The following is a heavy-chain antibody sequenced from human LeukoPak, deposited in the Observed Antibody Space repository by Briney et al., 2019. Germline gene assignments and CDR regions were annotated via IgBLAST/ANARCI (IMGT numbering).Heavy chain of an antibody. D-gene: IGHD6-13*01. CDR2: IDPHDSDT. J-gene: IGHJ4*02. CDR3: ARVLSSSWYDLDY. V-gene: IGHV5-51*01. Sequence: KPGESLKISCKGSGYNFPSYWIAWVRQMPGKGLEWMGIIDPHDSDTRYSLSFQGQVTISADRSIITAYLQWSSLRASDTAMYYCARVLSSSWYDLDYWGQGTLVTVSS. CDR1: GYNFPSYW.